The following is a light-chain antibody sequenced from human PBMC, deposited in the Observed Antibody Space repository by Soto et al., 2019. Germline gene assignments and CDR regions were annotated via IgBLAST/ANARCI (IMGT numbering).Light chain of an antibody. CDR1: SSDVGGYNY. Sequence: QAVRTQPASVSGSPGQSITISCTGTSSDVGGYNYVSWYQQHPGKAPKLMIYEVSNRPSGVSNRFSGSKSGNTASLTISGLQAEDEADYYCSSYTSSSLVVFGGGTKVTVL. V-gene: IGLV2-14*01. CDR3: SSYTSSSLVV. CDR2: EVS. J-gene: IGLJ2*01.